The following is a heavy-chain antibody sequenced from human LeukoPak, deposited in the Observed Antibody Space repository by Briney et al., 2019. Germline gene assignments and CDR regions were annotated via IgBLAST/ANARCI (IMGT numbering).Heavy chain of an antibody. J-gene: IGHJ4*02. CDR3: AKGTALRFLEG. Sequence: GGSLRLSCAAFGFTFSSYAMSWVRQAPGKGLEWVSAISGSGGSTYYADSVKGRFTISRDNSKNTLYLQMNSLRAEDTAVYYCAKGTALRFLEGWGQGTLVTVSS. V-gene: IGHV3-23*01. D-gene: IGHD3-3*01. CDR1: GFTFSSYA. CDR2: ISGSGGST.